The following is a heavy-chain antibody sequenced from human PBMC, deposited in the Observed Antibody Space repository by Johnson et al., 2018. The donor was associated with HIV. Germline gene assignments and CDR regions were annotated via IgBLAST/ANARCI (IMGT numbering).Heavy chain of an antibody. J-gene: IGHJ3*02. CDR2: INSDGSST. D-gene: IGHD5-18*01. CDR3: ALALGGLWFDAFDI. CDR1: GFTFSSYW. V-gene: IGHV3-74*02. Sequence: EVQLVESGGGLVQPGGSLRLSCAASGFTFSSYWMHWVRQAPGKGLVWVSRINSDGSSTSYADSVKGRFTISRDNAKNTLYLQMNSLRAADTAVYYCALALGGLWFDAFDIWGQGTMVTVSS.